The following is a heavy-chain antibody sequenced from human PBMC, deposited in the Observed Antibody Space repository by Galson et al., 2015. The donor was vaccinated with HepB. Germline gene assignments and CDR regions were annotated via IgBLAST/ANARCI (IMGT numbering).Heavy chain of an antibody. CDR2: ISSFHNYI. V-gene: IGHV3-21*06. CDR1: GFSFSAHT. D-gene: IGHD3-16*01. Sequence: SLRLSCAASGFSFSAHTMTWVRQAPGKGLEWVSAISSFHNYIYYADSVKGRFTISRENAKNSLYLQMNSLSAEDTAEYYCARDVVWDRASDVWGQGTMVAVSS. J-gene: IGHJ3*01. CDR3: ARDVVWDRASDV.